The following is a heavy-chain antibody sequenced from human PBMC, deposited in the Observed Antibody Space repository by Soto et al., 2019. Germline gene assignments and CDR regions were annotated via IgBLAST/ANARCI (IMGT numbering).Heavy chain of an antibody. CDR2: IYYSGST. CDR1: GGSISSYY. Sequence: SETLSLTCTVSGGSISSYYWSWIRQPPGKGLEWIGYIYYSGSTNYNPSLKSRVTISVDTSKNQFSLKLSSVTAADTAVYYCARGGNMGFLEWLPHVGYYGMDVWGQGTTVTVSS. V-gene: IGHV4-59*01. CDR3: ARGGNMGFLEWLPHVGYYGMDV. D-gene: IGHD3-3*01. J-gene: IGHJ6*02.